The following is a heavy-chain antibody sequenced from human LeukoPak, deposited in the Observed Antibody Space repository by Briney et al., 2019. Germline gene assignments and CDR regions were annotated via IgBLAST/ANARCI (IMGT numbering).Heavy chain of an antibody. CDR1: GGSFSGYY. CDR3: ARDCDGGYDFNAFDI. Sequence: SETLSLTCAVYGGSFSGYYWSWIRQPPGKGLEWIGEINHSGSTNYNPSLKSRVTISVDTSKNQFSLKLSSVTAADTARYYCARDCDGGYDFNAFDIWGQGTVVTVSS. V-gene: IGHV4-34*01. CDR2: INHSGST. D-gene: IGHD5-12*01. J-gene: IGHJ3*02.